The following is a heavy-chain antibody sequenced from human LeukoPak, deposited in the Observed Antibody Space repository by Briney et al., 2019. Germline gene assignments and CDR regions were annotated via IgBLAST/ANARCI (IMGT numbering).Heavy chain of an antibody. CDR2: ISYDGSNK. CDR3: ARARPPGAFDI. CDR1: GFTFSSYT. Sequence: EGSLRLSCAASGFTFSSYTMHWVRHAPPKGLEWGAVISYDGSNKYYAHSVKGRFTISRDNSKNTLYLQMNSLRAEDTAVYYCARARPPGAFDIWGQGTMVTVSS. J-gene: IGHJ3*02. V-gene: IGHV3-30-3*01.